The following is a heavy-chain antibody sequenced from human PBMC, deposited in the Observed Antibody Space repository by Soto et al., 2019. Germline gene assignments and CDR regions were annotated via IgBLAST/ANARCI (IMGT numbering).Heavy chain of an antibody. CDR1: WGTLGSYA. V-gene: IGHV1-69*01. Sequence: PVKVSCQAPWGTLGSYAFSWGRPAPGQGLEWMGGIIPVSGAAHYAQKFQGRVTITADESTSTAYMELSSLSSQDTAVYYCATALGCRSTSCTLDYWGQGTRVTVSS. CDR2: IIPVSGAA. J-gene: IGHJ4*02. CDR3: ATALGCRSTSCTLDY. D-gene: IGHD2-2*01.